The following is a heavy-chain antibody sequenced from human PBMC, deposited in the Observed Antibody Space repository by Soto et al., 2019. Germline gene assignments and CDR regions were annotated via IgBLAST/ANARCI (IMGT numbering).Heavy chain of an antibody. J-gene: IGHJ5*02. D-gene: IGHD6-19*01. V-gene: IGHV3-30-3*01. Sequence: AGGSLRLSCAASGFTFSSYAMHWVRQAPGKGLEWVAVISYDGSNKYYADSVKGRFTISRDNSKNTLYLQMNSLRAEDTAVYYCARSKVSGWSWGQGTLVTVSP. CDR2: ISYDGSNK. CDR3: ARSKVSGWS. CDR1: GFTFSSYA.